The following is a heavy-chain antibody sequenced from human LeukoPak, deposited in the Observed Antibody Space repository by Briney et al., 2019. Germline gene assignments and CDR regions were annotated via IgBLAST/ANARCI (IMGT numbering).Heavy chain of an antibody. CDR2: ISWSTSNI. D-gene: IGHD3-22*01. CDR1: GFTFDDYA. CDR3: AKGGDSGYYYGYFDY. V-gene: IGHV3-9*01. J-gene: IGHJ4*02. Sequence: GGSLSLSCAASGFTFDDYAMHWVRQAPGKGLEWVAGISWSTSNIGYADSVKGRFTISRDNAKHSLYLQMNSLRPEDTALYYCAKGGDSGYYYGYFDYWGQGTLVTVSS.